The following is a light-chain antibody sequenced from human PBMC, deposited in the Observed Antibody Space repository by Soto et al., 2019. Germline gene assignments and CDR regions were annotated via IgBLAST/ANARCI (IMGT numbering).Light chain of an antibody. CDR3: QQYYSTPWT. CDR1: QSFLYSSNNKNY. V-gene: IGKV4-1*01. Sequence: DIVMTQSPDSLAVSLGERATINCKSSQSFLYSSNNKNYLAWYQQKPGQPPKLLIYWASTRESGVPDRFSGSGSGTDFTLTISSLQAEDVAVYYCQQYYSTPWTFCQGTKVEIK. J-gene: IGKJ1*01. CDR2: WAS.